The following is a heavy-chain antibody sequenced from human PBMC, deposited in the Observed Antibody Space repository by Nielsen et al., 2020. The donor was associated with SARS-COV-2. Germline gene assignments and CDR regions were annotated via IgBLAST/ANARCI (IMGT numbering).Heavy chain of an antibody. J-gene: IGHJ5*02. CDR2: IIPFFGRP. D-gene: IGHD1-20*01. Sequence: SVKVSCKPSGGSFNSYPVNWVRQAPGQGLEWMGTIIPFFGRPKYAQKFRGRVTITADGSTSTAFLELSGLRSEDTALYYCARGITTNTGYFDPWGQGTLVAVSS. CDR1: GGSFNSYP. CDR3: ARGITTNTGYFDP. V-gene: IGHV1-69*13.